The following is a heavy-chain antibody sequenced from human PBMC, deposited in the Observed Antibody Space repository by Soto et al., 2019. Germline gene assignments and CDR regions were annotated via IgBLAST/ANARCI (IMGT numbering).Heavy chain of an antibody. CDR3: ARDSVRTNYDYFDL. CDR1: GFTFSNYG. J-gene: IGHJ2*01. D-gene: IGHD4-4*01. Sequence: QVQLVESGGGVVQPGRSLRLSCAASGFTFSNYGMHWVRQAPGKGLEWVAVIWYDGSYKSYADSVKGPFTISRDNSKNTLYLQMDSLRAEDTAVYYCARDSVRTNYDYFDLWGRGTQVTVSS. V-gene: IGHV3-33*01. CDR2: IWYDGSYK.